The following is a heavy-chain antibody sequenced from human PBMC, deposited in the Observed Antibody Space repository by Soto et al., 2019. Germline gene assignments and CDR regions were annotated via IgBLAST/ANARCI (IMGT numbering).Heavy chain of an antibody. CDR2: SRNKPNSYTT. J-gene: IGHJ4*02. CDR1: GFTFSDHY. D-gene: IGHD6-19*01. V-gene: IGHV3-72*01. CDR3: TRALAVASGIVDY. Sequence: EVQRVESGGGLVQPGGSLRLSCAASGFTFSDHYMDWVRQAPGKGLEWVGRSRNKPNSYTTEYAASVKGRFTISRDDSQNSLYLQMNSLKTEDTAMYYCTRALAVASGIVDYWGQGTLVTVSS.